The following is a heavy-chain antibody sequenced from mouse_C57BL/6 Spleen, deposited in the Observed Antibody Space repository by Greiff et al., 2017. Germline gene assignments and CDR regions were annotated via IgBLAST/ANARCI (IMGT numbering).Heavy chain of an antibody. V-gene: IGHV1-72*01. CDR1: GYTFTSYW. Sequence: QVQLQQPGAELVKPGASVKLSCKASGYTFTSYWMHWVKQRPGRGLEWIGRIDPSSGGTKYNEKFKSKATLTVDKPSSTAYMLLSSLTSEDSAVYYCGRGNYYGPLDYWGQGTALTVSS. CDR2: IDPSSGGT. CDR3: GRGNYYGPLDY. J-gene: IGHJ2*01. D-gene: IGHD1-1*01.